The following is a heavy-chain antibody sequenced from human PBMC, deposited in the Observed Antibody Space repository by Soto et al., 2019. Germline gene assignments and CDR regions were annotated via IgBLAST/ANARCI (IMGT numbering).Heavy chain of an antibody. CDR1: GGTFSDSV. CDR2: IVPIFGKA. Sequence: VKVSCKASGGTFSDSVTSWVRQAPGQGLEWMGGIVPIFGKANLAEKFQDRVTITADESTSTAYMKLSSLRSEDTAVYYCARGRDGSNYYFDYWGQGTLVTVSS. CDR3: ARGRDGSNYYFDY. J-gene: IGHJ4*02. V-gene: IGHV1-69*13. D-gene: IGHD3-10*01.